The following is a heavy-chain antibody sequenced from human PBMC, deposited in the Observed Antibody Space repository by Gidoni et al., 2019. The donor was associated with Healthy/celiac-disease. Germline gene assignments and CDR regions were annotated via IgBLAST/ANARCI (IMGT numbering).Heavy chain of an antibody. CDR3: ARFVYYDFWRAFDI. CDR2: ISSSSSYT. V-gene: IGHV3-11*06. CDR1: GFTFSDYY. J-gene: IGHJ3*02. D-gene: IGHD3-3*01. Sequence: QVQLVESGGGLVKPGGSLRLSCAASGFTFSDYYMSWIRQAPGKGMEWVSYISSSSSYTNYADSVKGRFTISRDNAKNSLYLQMNSLRAEDTAVYYCARFVYYDFWRAFDIWGQGTMVTVSS.